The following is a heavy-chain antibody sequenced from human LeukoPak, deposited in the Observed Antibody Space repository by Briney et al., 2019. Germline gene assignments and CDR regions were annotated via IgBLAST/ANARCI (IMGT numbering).Heavy chain of an antibody. Sequence: GGSLRLSCAASGFTFSGSAMHWVRQASGKGLEWVGRIRSKTNNYATAYAASVKGRFIISRDDSMNTAYLQMNSLKTEDTAVYYCTTDLNQYSSSPNNYYYYYMDVWGKGTTVTVSS. D-gene: IGHD6-6*01. J-gene: IGHJ6*03. CDR1: GFTFSGSA. V-gene: IGHV3-73*01. CDR3: TTDLNQYSSSPNNYYYYYMDV. CDR2: IRSKTNNYAT.